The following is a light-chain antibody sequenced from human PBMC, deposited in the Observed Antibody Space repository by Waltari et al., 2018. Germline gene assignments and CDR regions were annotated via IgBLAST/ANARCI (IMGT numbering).Light chain of an antibody. CDR1: QRISSW. J-gene: IGKJ1*01. CDR3: QQYSSYWT. Sequence: DIQMTQSPSTLSASVGDRVTITCRASQRISSWLAWYQQNPGKAPKLLIYKASSLESGVPSRFSGSGSGTEFTLTISSLQPDDFATYYCQQYSSYWTFGQGTKVESK. CDR2: KAS. V-gene: IGKV1-5*03.